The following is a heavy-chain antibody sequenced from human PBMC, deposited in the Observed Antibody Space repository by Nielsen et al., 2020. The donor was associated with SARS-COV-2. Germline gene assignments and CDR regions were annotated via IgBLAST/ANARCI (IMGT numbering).Heavy chain of an antibody. Sequence: GGSLRLSCKGSGYSFTSYWIGWVRQMPGKGLEWMGIIYPGDSDTRYSPSFQGQVTISADKSISTAYLQWSSLKASDTAMYYCARYSGSYGWGADYWGQGTLVTVSS. D-gene: IGHD1-26*01. J-gene: IGHJ4*02. CDR1: GYSFTSYW. CDR2: IYPGDSDT. CDR3: ARYSGSYGWGADY. V-gene: IGHV5-51*01.